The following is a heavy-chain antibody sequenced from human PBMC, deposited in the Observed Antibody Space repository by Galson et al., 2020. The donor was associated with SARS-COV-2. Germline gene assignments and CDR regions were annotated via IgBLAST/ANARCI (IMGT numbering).Heavy chain of an antibody. Sequence: SETLSLTCAVSGGSISSGGYSWSWLRQPPGKGLDWTGYIHHSGSTYYNPSLKSRVTISVDRSKNQFSLKLSPVTAADTAVYYCARGASGSYSNDAFDIWGQGTMVTVSS. V-gene: IGHV4-30-2*01. CDR1: GGSISSGGYS. D-gene: IGHD1-26*01. J-gene: IGHJ3*02. CDR2: IHHSGST. CDR3: ARGASGSYSNDAFDI.